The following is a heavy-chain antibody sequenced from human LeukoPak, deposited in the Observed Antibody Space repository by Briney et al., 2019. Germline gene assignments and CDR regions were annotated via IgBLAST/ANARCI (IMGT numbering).Heavy chain of an antibody. Sequence: GGSLRLSCAASGFTSSSYAMHWVRRAPGKGLEWVAVISYDGSNKYYADSVKGRFTISRDNSKNTLYLQMNSLRAEDTAVYYCARDSGLLRRNHPFWIDWGQGTLVTVSS. CDR3: ARDSGLLRRNHPFWID. J-gene: IGHJ4*02. D-gene: IGHD1-14*01. CDR2: ISYDGSNK. CDR1: GFTSSSYA. V-gene: IGHV3-30*04.